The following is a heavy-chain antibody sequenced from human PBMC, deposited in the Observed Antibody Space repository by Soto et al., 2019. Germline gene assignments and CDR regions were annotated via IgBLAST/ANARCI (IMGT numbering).Heavy chain of an antibody. CDR3: EGPREYSSVQSAH. Sequence: QVQLVQSGAEVKKPGASVKVSCKASGYSFSSYDINWVRLATGQGLEWMGWMNAYSGNTGFAQKFQGRVTMTRDTTISTAYMGIRSLSSADTFVYYCEGPREYSSVQSAHCGQGTLVTVSS. CDR1: GYSFSSYD. V-gene: IGHV1-8*01. J-gene: IGHJ4*02. CDR2: MNAYSGNT. D-gene: IGHD6-19*01.